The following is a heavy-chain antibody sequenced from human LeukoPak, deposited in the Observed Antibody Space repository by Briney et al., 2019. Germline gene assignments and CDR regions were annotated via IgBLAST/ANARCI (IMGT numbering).Heavy chain of an antibody. Sequence: ASVKVSCTASGYTFTGYYMHWVRQAPGQGLEWMGWINPNSGGTNYAQKFQGRVTMTRDTSISTAYMELSRLRSDDTAVYYCARAPAYYYDSSGYYYNYWGQGTLVTVSS. CDR3: ARAPAYYYDSSGYYYNY. CDR2: INPNSGGT. J-gene: IGHJ4*02. CDR1: GYTFTGYY. V-gene: IGHV1-2*02. D-gene: IGHD3-22*01.